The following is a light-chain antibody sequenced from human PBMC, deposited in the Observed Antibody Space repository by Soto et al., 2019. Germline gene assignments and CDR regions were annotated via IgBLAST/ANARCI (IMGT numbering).Light chain of an antibody. CDR2: YDT. J-gene: IGLJ2*01. V-gene: IGLV3-21*04. CDR1: NFGSKS. CDR3: QVWDSRSDHPV. Sequence: SYELTQTPSVSVAPGKTARITCGGNNFGSKSVHWYQQKPGQAPVLVIYYDTDRPSGITERFSGSNSGNTATLTISRVEAGDEADSYCQVWDSRSDHPVFGGGTKLTVL.